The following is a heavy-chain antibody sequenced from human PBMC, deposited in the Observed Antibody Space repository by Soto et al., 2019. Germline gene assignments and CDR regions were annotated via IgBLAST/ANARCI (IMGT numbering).Heavy chain of an antibody. V-gene: IGHV1-69*06. J-gene: IGHJ4*02. CDR1: GSTFSKRS. CDR2: ITPAFGTT. CDR3: ATWAGLLTYRGVIGPLDF. D-gene: IGHD2-21*01. Sequence: QVHLVQSGAEVKKPGSSVKISCRASGSTFSKRSITWVRQAPGQGFEWMGGITPAFGTTNFARKFQGRLTITADKPTTTAYLELRSLTSEATAVYHCATWAGLLTYRGVIGPLDFWGQGTLVTVSS.